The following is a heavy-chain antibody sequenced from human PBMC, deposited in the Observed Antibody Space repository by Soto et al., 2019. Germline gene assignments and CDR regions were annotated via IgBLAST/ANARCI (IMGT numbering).Heavy chain of an antibody. CDR2: MLYSGLT. CDR1: GYSVSSSDYY. Sequence: SETLSLTCSVSGYSVSSSDYYWAWIRQPPGKGLEWIGSMLYSGLTYYNPSLKSRVTLSVDTSKNQFSVRLNSVTASDTAVHYCAPLSVSLSGPYGIHVWGQGTTVTVSS. CDR3: APLSVSLSGPYGIHV. J-gene: IGHJ6*02. D-gene: IGHD2-15*01. V-gene: IGHV4-39*01.